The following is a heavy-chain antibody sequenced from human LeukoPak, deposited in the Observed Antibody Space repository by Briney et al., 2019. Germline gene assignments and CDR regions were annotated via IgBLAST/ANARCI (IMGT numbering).Heavy chain of an antibody. CDR1: GFTFSSYA. J-gene: IGHJ5*02. CDR3: AGQWLVNEEAFDP. CDR2: ISYDGSNK. D-gene: IGHD6-19*01. Sequence: GRSLRLSCAASGFTFSSYAMHWVRQAPGKGLEWVAVISYDGSNKYYADSVKGRFTISRDNSKNTLYLQMNSLRADDTAVYYCAGQWLVNEEAFDPWGQGTPVTVSS. V-gene: IGHV3-30-3*01.